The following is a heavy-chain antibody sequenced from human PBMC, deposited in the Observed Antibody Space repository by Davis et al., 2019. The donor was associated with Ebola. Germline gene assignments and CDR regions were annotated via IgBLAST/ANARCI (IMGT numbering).Heavy chain of an antibody. V-gene: IGHV4-31*03. D-gene: IGHD3-10*01. Sequence: MPSETLSLTCTLSGGSINSGDYYWSWIRQRPGKGLEWIGYIFYSGSTYYNPSLKSRVTISVDTSKNLFSLSLRSVTAADTAVYYCARRAGFQYYYGMDVWGKGTTVTVSS. J-gene: IGHJ6*04. CDR2: IFYSGST. CDR1: GGSINSGDYY. CDR3: ARRAGFQYYYGMDV.